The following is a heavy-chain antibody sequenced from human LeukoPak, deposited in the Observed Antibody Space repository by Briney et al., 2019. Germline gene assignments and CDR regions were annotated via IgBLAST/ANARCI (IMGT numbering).Heavy chain of an antibody. CDR2: IKQDGGEK. D-gene: IGHD6-19*01. CDR3: ARLGPASSGWPESFDY. Sequence: GGSLRLSCEASGFTFSDYWMHWVRQAPGKGLEWVANIKQDGGEKYYVDSVKGRFTISRDNAKNSLDLQMNSLRVEDTAVYYCARLGPASSGWPESFDYWGQGTLVTVSS. V-gene: IGHV3-7*03. J-gene: IGHJ4*02. CDR1: GFTFSDYW.